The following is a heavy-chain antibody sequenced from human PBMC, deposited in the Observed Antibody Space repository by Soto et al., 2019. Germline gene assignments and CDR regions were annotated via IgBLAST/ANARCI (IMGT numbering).Heavy chain of an antibody. CDR1: GFTFSSYA. CDR3: AKDRLPYFDWLPSVDFDY. D-gene: IGHD3-9*01. Sequence: GGSLRLSCAASGFTFSSYAMSWVRQAPGKGLEWVSAISGSGGSTYYADSVKGRFTISRDTSKNTLYLQMNSLRAEDTAVYYCAKDRLPYFDWLPSVDFDYWGQGTLVTVSS. V-gene: IGHV3-23*01. J-gene: IGHJ4*02. CDR2: ISGSGGST.